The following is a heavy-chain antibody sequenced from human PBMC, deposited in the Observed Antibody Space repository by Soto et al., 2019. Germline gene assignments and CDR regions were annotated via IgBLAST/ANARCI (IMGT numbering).Heavy chain of an antibody. CDR2: INHTGNT. D-gene: IGHD4-17*01. CDR1: GGSFNDYY. J-gene: IGHJ3*02. Sequence: PSETLSLTCAVYGGSFNDYYWSWIRQPPGKGLEWIGEINHTGNTNYSPSLKSRVTISVDTSKKQFSLKLSSVTAADTAVYYCARGPRTTVTKWNDAFDIWGQGTMVPVSS. V-gene: IGHV4-34*01. CDR3: ARGPRTTVTKWNDAFDI.